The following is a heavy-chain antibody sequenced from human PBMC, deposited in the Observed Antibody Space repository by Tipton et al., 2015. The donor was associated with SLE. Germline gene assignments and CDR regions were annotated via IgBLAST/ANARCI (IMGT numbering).Heavy chain of an antibody. CDR3: ARGIWIVVVPAAQDYYYMDV. D-gene: IGHD2-2*01. CDR2: IYYSGST. Sequence: TLSLTCTVSGGSISSSSYYWGWIRQPPGKGLEWIGSIYYSGSTYSNPSLQSRVTISVDTSKNQFSLKLSSVTAADTAVYYCARGIWIVVVPAAQDYYYMDVWGKGTTVTVSS. CDR1: GGSISSSSYY. V-gene: IGHV4-39*01. J-gene: IGHJ6*03.